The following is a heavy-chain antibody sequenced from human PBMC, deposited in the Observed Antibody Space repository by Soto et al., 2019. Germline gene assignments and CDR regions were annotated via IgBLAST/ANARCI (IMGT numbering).Heavy chain of an antibody. V-gene: IGHV1-69*13. J-gene: IGHJ3*02. Sequence: GASVKVSCKASGGTFSSYAISWVRQAPGQGLEWMGGIIPIFGTANYAQKFQGRVTITADESTSTAYMELSSLRSEDTAVYYCAREGTSLRGSAFDIWGQGTMVTVSS. D-gene: IGHD3-16*01. CDR1: GGTFSSYA. CDR3: AREGTSLRGSAFDI. CDR2: IIPIFGTA.